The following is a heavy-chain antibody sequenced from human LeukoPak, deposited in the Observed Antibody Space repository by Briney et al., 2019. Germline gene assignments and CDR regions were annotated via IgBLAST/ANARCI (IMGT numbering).Heavy chain of an antibody. D-gene: IGHD1-1*01. CDR2: MTGGGST. CDR3: AKTTGTLLEPFDI. CDR1: GFTFSSYA. Sequence: PGGSLRLSCSASGFTFSSYAIAWVRQAPGKGLEWVSSMTGGGSTFFADSVKGRFTISRDNSKNTVYLQMNSLRAEDTALYYCAKTTGTLLEPFDIWGQGTMVTVSS. V-gene: IGHV3-23*01. J-gene: IGHJ3*02.